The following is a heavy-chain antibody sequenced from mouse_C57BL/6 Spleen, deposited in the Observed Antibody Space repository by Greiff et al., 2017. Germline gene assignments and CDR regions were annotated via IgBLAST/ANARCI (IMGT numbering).Heavy chain of an antibody. V-gene: IGHV1-50*01. Sequence: QVQLHQPGAELVKPGASVKLSCKASGYTFTSYWMQWVKQRPGQGLEWIGEIDPTDSNTNSNQKFKGKATLTVDTSSSPAYIQLSSLTSEDSAVYDSASRPSYGSSTYYAMDYWGQGTSVTVSS. CDR3: ASRPSYGSSTYYAMDY. CDR2: IDPTDSNT. D-gene: IGHD1-1*01. CDR1: GYTFTSYW. J-gene: IGHJ4*01.